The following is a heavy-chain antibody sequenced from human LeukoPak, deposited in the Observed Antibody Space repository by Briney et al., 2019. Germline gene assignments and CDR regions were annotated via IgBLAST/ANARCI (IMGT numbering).Heavy chain of an antibody. CDR3: ARGGCSSTSCPDAFDI. Sequence: PSETLSLTCTLSGVSISSYYWSCIRQPPGKGLEWIGYIYYSVSTNYNPSLKSPVTISVDTSKNQFSLKLSSVTAADKAGYYCARGGCSSTSCPDAFDIWGQGTMVTVSS. J-gene: IGHJ3*02. CDR2: IYYSVST. CDR1: GVSISSYY. D-gene: IGHD2-2*01. V-gene: IGHV4-59*01.